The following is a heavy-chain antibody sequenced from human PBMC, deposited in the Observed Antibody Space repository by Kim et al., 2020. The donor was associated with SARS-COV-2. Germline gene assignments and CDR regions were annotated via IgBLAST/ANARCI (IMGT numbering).Heavy chain of an antibody. D-gene: IGHD7-27*01. CDR2: ISYDGSTK. CDR3: AGEGISNWGTFDL. V-gene: IGHV3-30*04. CDR1: GFSFSNYA. Sequence: GGSLRLSCEGFGFSFSNYAMHWVRQAPGEGLEWVAVISYDGSTKYSVDSVKGRFTISRDNSKNTLYLQMNSLRPEDTAVYYCAGEGISNWGTFDLWGQGTMVTVSS. J-gene: IGHJ3*01.